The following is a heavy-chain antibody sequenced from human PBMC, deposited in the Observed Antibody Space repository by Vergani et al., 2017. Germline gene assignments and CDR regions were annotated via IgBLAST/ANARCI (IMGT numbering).Heavy chain of an antibody. CDR1: GFTFSSYG. D-gene: IGHD2-8*02. V-gene: IGHV3-33*01. Sequence: QVQLVESGGGVVQPGRSLRLSCAASGFTFSSYGMHWVRQAPGKGLEWVAVIWYDGSNKYYADSVKGRFTISRDNSKNTLYLQMNSLRAEDTAVYYCARESGSMIAPGGDYYYGMDVWGQGTTVTVSS. CDR2: IWYDGSNK. J-gene: IGHJ6*02. CDR3: ARESGSMIAPGGDYYYGMDV.